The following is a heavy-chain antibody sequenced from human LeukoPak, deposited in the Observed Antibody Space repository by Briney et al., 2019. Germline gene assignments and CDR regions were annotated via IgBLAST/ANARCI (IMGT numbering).Heavy chain of an antibody. J-gene: IGHJ4*02. CDR1: GYTFTGYY. D-gene: IGHD6-6*01. V-gene: IGHV1-2*04. CDR3: ARDGDSSSSGPGFDY. Sequence: ASVKVSCKASGYTFTGYYMHWVRQAPGQGLEWMGWINPNSGGTNYAQEFQGWVTMTRDTSISTAYMELSRLRSDDTAVYYCARDGDSSSSGPGFDYWGQGTLVTVSS. CDR2: INPNSGGT.